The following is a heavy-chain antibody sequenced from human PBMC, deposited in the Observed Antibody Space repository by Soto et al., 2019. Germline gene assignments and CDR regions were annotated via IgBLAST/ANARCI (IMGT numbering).Heavy chain of an antibody. CDR3: ARSQGSSTSLEIYYYYYYGMDV. V-gene: IGHV1-69*01. Sequence: QVQLVQSGAEVKKPGSSVKVSCKASGGTFSSYAISWVRQAPGQGLEWMGGIIPISGTANYAQKFQGRVTMTADESTGTAYMVLSSLRSEDTTVYYCARSQGSSTSLEIYYYYYYGMDVWGQGTTVTVSS. CDR2: IIPISGTA. CDR1: GGTFSSYA. J-gene: IGHJ6*02. D-gene: IGHD2-2*01.